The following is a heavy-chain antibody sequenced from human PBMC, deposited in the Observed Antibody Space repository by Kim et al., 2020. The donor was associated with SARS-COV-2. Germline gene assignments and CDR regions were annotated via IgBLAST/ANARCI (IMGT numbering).Heavy chain of an antibody. J-gene: IGHJ4*02. D-gene: IGHD3-16*02. CDR1: GFTFSSYS. V-gene: IGHV3-48*02. CDR3: ARGRYRITFGGVIAEPQDY. CDR2: ISSSSSTI. Sequence: GGSLRLSCAASGFTFSSYSMNWVRQAPGKGLEWVSYISSSSSTIYYADSVKGRFTISRDNAKNSLYLQMNSLRDEDTAVYYCARGRYRITFGGVIAEPQDYWGQGTLVTVSS.